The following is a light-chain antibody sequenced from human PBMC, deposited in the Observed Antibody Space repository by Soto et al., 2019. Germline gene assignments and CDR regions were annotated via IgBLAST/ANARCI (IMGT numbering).Light chain of an antibody. CDR2: DAS. V-gene: IGKV3-15*01. CDR1: QSVGSD. J-gene: IGKJ1*01. Sequence: EIVLTQSPGTLSLSPGERATLSCRASQSVGSDLAWYQQKPGQAPRLLIYDASTRATGIPARFSGSGSGTEFTLTISSLQSEDFAVYYCHQYNNWPPWTFGQGTKVDIK. CDR3: HQYNNWPPWT.